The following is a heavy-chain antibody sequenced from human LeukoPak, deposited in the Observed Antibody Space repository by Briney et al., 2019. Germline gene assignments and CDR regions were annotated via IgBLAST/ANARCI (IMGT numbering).Heavy chain of an antibody. CDR3: ARDWSWHFDY. V-gene: IGHV3-48*02. D-gene: IGHD1-26*01. J-gene: IGHJ4*02. CDR1: GFTFNTYS. CDR2: ISGGSTNI. Sequence: GGSVRLSCAASGFTFNTYSMNWVRQAPGKGLEWVSYISGGSTNIHYADSLKGRFTISRDNAKNSMYLQMSSLRDEDTAVYYCARDWSWHFDYWGQGTLVTVSS.